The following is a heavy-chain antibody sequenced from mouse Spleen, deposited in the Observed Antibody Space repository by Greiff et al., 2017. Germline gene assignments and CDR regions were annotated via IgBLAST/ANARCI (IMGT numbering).Heavy chain of an antibody. Sequence: QVQLKESGPGLVAPSQSLSITCTVSGLSLTSYGVDWVRQSPGKGLEWLGVIWGGGNTNYNSALNSRLSISKDNSKSQVFLKMNSLQTDDTAMYYCASGTRERAMDYWGQGTSVTVSS. CDR3: ASGTRERAMDY. V-gene: IGHV2-6*01. J-gene: IGHJ4*01. CDR1: GLSLTSYG. D-gene: IGHD3-1*01. CDR2: IWGGGNT.